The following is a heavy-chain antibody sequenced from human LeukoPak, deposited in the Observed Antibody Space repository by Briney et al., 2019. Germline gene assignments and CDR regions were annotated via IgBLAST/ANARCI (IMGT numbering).Heavy chain of an antibody. CDR3: AKGFYGSGSYDLDY. CDR1: EFTFSNYA. J-gene: IGHJ4*02. D-gene: IGHD3-10*01. Sequence: HTGGSLRLSCAASEFTFSNYAMSWVRQAPGKGLEWVSALSGSGSNTYYADSVKGRFTISRDNSKNTLYLQMNSLRAEDTAVYYCAKGFYGSGSYDLDYWGQGTLVTVSS. CDR2: LSGSGSNT. V-gene: IGHV3-23*01.